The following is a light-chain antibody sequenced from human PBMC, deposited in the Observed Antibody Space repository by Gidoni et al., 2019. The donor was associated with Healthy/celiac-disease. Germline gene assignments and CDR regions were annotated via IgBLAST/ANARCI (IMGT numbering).Light chain of an antibody. Sequence: EIVLRQSPATLSLSPGERATLSCRASQSVSSYLAWYQQKPGQAPRLLIYDASNRATGIPAGFSGSGSGTDFTLTISSLEPEDFAVYYCQQRSNWLTFGGGTKVEIK. CDR2: DAS. J-gene: IGKJ4*01. CDR3: QQRSNWLT. V-gene: IGKV3-11*01. CDR1: QSVSSY.